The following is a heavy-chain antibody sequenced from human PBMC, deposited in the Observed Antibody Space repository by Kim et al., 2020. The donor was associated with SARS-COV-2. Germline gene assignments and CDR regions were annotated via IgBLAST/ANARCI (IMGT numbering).Heavy chain of an antibody. CDR1: GFTFSSYA. CDR3: AKKVPDYGDYYFDY. D-gene: IGHD4-17*01. J-gene: IGHJ4*02. Sequence: GGSLRLSCAASGFTFSSYAISWVRQAPGKGLGWVSVIYSGGSSTYYADSVKGRFTISRDNSKNTLYLQMNSLRAEDTAVYYCAKKVPDYGDYYFDYWGQGTLVTVSS. CDR2: IYSGGSST. V-gene: IGHV3-23*03.